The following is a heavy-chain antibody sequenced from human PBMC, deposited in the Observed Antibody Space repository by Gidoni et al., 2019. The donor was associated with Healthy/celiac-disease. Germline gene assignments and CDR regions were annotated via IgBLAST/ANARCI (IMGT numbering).Heavy chain of an antibody. J-gene: IGHJ4*02. V-gene: IGHV2-5*02. CDR3: AHRRQLMTTVTTGFDY. CDR2: IYWDDDK. CDR1: GFSLSTSGVG. Sequence: QITLKESGPTLVKPTQTLTLTCTFSGFSLSTSGVGVGWIRQPPGKALEWLALIYWDDDKRYSPSLKSRLTITKDTSKNQVVLTMTNMDPVDTATYYCAHRRQLMTTVTTGFDYWGQGTLVTVSS. D-gene: IGHD4-4*01.